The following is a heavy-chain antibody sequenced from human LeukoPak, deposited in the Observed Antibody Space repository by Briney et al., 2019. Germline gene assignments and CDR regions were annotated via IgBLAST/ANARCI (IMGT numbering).Heavy chain of an antibody. CDR1: GGSISSYY. J-gene: IGHJ6*03. CDR2: IYYSGST. Sequence: KTSETLSLTCTVSGGSISSYYWSWIRQPPGKGLEWIGYIYYSGSTNYNPSLKSRVTISGDTSKNQFSLKLSSVTAADTAVYYCARAKQGDCSSTSCYFGYYYYYMDVWGKGTTVTVSS. V-gene: IGHV4-59*01. CDR3: ARAKQGDCSSTSCYFGYYYYYMDV. D-gene: IGHD2-2*01.